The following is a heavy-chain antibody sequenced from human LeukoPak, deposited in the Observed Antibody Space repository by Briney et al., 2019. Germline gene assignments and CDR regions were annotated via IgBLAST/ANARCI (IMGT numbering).Heavy chain of an antibody. CDR1: GGSISSYY. CDR2: IYYSGST. Sequence: SETLSLTCTVSGGSISSYYWSWIRQPPGKGLEWIGYIYYSGSTNYNPSLKSRVTISVDTSKNQFSLKLSSVTAADTVVYYCAREATMVRGVLNYYYGMDVWGQGTTVTVSS. CDR3: AREATMVRGVLNYYYGMDV. J-gene: IGHJ6*02. V-gene: IGHV4-59*01. D-gene: IGHD3-10*01.